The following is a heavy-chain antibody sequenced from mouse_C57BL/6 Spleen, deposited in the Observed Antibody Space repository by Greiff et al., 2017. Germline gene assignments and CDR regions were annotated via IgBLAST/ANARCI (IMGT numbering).Heavy chain of an antibody. CDR1: GFNIKDDY. CDR2: IDPENGDT. Sequence: VQLQQSGAELVRPGASVKLSCTASGFNIKDDYMHWVKQRPEQGLEWIGWIDPENGDTEYASKFQGKATITADTSSNTAYLQLSSLTSEDTAVYYCTTSNYGGMDYWGQGTSVTVSS. CDR3: TTSNYGGMDY. D-gene: IGHD2-5*01. J-gene: IGHJ4*01. V-gene: IGHV14-4*01.